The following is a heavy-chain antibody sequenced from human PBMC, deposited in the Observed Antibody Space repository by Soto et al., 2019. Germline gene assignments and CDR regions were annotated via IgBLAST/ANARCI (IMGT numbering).Heavy chain of an antibody. CDR3: AKSSYLNYFDY. CDR1: GFTFSSYG. J-gene: IGHJ4*01. Sequence: PGGSLRLSCAASGFTFSSYGMHWVRQAPGKGLEWVAVISYDGSNKYYADSVKGRFTISRDNSKNTLYLQMNSLRAEDTAVYYCAKSSYLNYFDYWGDGTLVTVSS. V-gene: IGHV3-30*18. CDR2: ISYDGSNK. D-gene: IGHD2-2*01.